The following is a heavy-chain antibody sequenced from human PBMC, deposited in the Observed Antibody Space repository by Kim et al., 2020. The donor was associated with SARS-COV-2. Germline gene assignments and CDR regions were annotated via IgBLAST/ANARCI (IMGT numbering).Heavy chain of an antibody. CDR1: GGSISGYY. D-gene: IGHD1-1*01. CDR3: ARGRTAATLFNWYYYMDV. V-gene: IGHV4-34*01. J-gene: IGHJ6*03. CDR2: INHSGST. Sequence: SETLSLTCAVYGGSISGYYWSWIRQPPGKGLEWIGEINHSGSTNYNPSLKSRVTISVDTSKNQFSLKLSSVTAADTAVYYCARGRTAATLFNWYYYMDV.